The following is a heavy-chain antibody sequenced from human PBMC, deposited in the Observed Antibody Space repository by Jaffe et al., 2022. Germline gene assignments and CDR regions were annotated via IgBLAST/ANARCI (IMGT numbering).Heavy chain of an antibody. CDR1: GFTFSSYA. CDR3: ARVHSSGWYDY. J-gene: IGHJ4*02. CDR2: ISSNGGST. Sequence: EVQLVESGGGLVQPGGSLRLSCAASGFTFSSYAMHWVRQAPGKGLEYVSAISSNGGSTYYANSVKGRFTISRDNSKNTLYLQMGSLRAEDMAVYYCARVHSSGWYDYWGQGTLVTVSS. V-gene: IGHV3-64*01. D-gene: IGHD6-19*01.